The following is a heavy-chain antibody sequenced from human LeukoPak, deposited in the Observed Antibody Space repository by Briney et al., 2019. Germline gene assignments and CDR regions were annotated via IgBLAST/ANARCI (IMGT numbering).Heavy chain of an antibody. CDR1: GVSISGNYW. CDR2: IYWDDNK. J-gene: IGHJ6*03. CDR3: AHIISKAPFYYYMDV. Sequence: TLSLTCTVSGVSISGNYWSWIRQPPGKALEWLTAIYWDDNKRYSPALKSRFTITKDTSKNQVVLTMANMDPVDTATYYCAHIISKAPFYYYMDVWGKGTTVTVSS. V-gene: IGHV2-5*08. D-gene: IGHD3-3*02.